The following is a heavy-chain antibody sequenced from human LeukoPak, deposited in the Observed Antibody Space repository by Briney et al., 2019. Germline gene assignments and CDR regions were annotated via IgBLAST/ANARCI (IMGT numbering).Heavy chain of an antibody. CDR3: AKDRDGYGPYYFDH. V-gene: IGHV3-23*01. CDR2: ISGSGVYT. CDR1: GFTFSSYA. J-gene: IGHJ4*02. D-gene: IGHD5-18*01. Sequence: GGSLRLSCAASGFTFSSYAMTWVRQAPGKGLEWVSGISGSGVYTSYADSVKGRFTISRDNSKSTVYLQKNSLRAEDTALYYCAKDRDGYGPYYFDHWGQGTLVTVSS.